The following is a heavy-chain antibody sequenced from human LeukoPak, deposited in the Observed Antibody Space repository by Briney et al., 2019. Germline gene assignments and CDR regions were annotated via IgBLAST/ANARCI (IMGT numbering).Heavy chain of an antibody. CDR2: ISSSGSII. CDR1: GFTFSSYG. Sequence: GGSLRLSCAASGFTFSSYGMHWVRQAPGKGLEWVSYISSSGSIIYYTDSVKGRFTISRDNAKNSLYLQMNSLRAEDTAVYDCARTPFNIVVVPAAIEVQSNFYMDVWGKGTTVTISS. CDR3: ARTPFNIVVVPAAIEVQSNFYMDV. J-gene: IGHJ6*03. V-gene: IGHV3-48*04. D-gene: IGHD2-2*01.